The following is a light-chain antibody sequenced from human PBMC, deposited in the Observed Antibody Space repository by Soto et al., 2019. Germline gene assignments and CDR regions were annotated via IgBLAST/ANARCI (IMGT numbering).Light chain of an antibody. CDR3: MQALETPFT. V-gene: IGKV2-28*01. Sequence: DIVMTQSPLSLPVTPGEPASISCRSSQSLLHDNGYSCLNWYLQKPGQSPQLLIYLGSGRSSGVPDRFSGSGSGTDFTLKISRVEAEDVGVYYCMQALETPFTFGQGTRLE. CDR1: QSLLHDNGYSC. J-gene: IGKJ5*01. CDR2: LGS.